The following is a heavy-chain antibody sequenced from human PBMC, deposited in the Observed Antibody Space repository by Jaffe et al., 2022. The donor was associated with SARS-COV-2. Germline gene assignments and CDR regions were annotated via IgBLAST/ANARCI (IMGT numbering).Heavy chain of an antibody. CDR3: ARGNYYDSSGWGNFDY. V-gene: IGHV4-30-2*01. J-gene: IGHJ4*02. CDR1: GGSISSGGYS. Sequence: QLQLQESGSGLVKPSQTLSLTCAVSGGSISSGGYSWSWIRQPPGKGLEWIGYIYHSGSTYYNPSLKSRVTISVDRSKNQFSLKLSSVTAADTAVYYCARGNYYDSSGWGNFDYWGQGTLVTVSS. CDR2: IYHSGST. D-gene: IGHD3-22*01.